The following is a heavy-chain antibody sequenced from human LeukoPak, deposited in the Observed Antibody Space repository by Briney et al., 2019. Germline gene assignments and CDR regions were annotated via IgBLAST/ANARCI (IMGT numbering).Heavy chain of an antibody. Sequence: ASVKVSCKASGYTFTGYYMHWVRQAPGQGLEWMGWINPNSGGTNYAQKFQGWVTMTRDTSISTAYMELRSLRSDDTAVYYCARALSIAAAGTDSSYYYYGMDVWGQGTTVTVSS. CDR1: GYTFTGYY. CDR2: INPNSGGT. V-gene: IGHV1-2*04. CDR3: ARALSIAAAGTDSSYYYYGMDV. J-gene: IGHJ6*02. D-gene: IGHD6-13*01.